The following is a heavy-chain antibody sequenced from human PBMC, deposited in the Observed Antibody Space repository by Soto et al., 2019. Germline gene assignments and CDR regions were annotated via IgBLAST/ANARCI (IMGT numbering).Heavy chain of an antibody. D-gene: IGHD5-12*01. Sequence: SETLSLTCTVSGGSISSGGYSWSWIRQPPGKGLEWIGCIYHSWSTYYNPSLKSRVTISVDRSKNQFSLKLSSVTAADTAVYYCARQNGYQFRGWFDPWGQGTLVTVSS. V-gene: IGHV4-30-2*01. CDR2: IYHSWST. CDR1: GGSISSGGYS. CDR3: ARQNGYQFRGWFDP. J-gene: IGHJ5*02.